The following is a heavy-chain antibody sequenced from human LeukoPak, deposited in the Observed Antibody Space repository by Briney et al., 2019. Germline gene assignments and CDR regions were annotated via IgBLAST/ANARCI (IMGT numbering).Heavy chain of an antibody. D-gene: IGHD7-27*01. J-gene: IGHJ4*02. CDR3: ARDLGY. CDR2: INHSGST. CDR1: GGSFSGYY. V-gene: IGHV4-34*01. Sequence: SETLSLTCAVYGGSFSGYYWSWIRQPPGKGLEWIGEINHSGSTNYNPSLKSRVTISVDTSKNQFSLKLSSVTAADTAVYYCARDLGYWGQGTLVTVSS.